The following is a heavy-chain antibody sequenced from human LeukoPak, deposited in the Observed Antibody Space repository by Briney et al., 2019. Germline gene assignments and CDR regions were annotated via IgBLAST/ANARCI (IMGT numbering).Heavy chain of an antibody. D-gene: IGHD6-13*01. CDR2: ISYDGSNK. CDR3: AKDRYSSSQPDY. J-gene: IGHJ4*02. CDR1: GFTFSSYG. Sequence: GGSLRLSCAASGFTFSSYGMHWVRQAPGKGLEWVAVISYDGSNKYYADSVKGRFTISRDNSKNTLYLQMNSLRAEDTAVCYCAKDRYSSSQPDYWGQGTLVTVSS. V-gene: IGHV3-30*18.